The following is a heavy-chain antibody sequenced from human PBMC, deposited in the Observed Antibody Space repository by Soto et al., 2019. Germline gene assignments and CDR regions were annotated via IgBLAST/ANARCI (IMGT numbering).Heavy chain of an antibody. J-gene: IGHJ4*02. V-gene: IGHV4-30-2*02. CDR2: IYHSVST. CDR3: ARILSGWLDY. Sequence: TLCLTCAVSGGSISSVGYSWGWIRQPPGKGLEWIGYIYHSVSTYYNPSLKSRVTISVDRSKNQFSLRLSSVTAADTAVYYCARILSGWLDYWGQGTMVTVSS. D-gene: IGHD6-19*01. CDR1: GGSISSVGYS.